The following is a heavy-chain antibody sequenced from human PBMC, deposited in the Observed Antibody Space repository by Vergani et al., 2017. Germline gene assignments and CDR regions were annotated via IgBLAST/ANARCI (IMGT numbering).Heavy chain of an antibody. Sequence: QVQLQESGPGLVKPSETLSLTCTVSGGSISSYYWSWIRQPPGKGLEWIGYIYYSGGTNYNPSLKSRVTISVDTSKNQFSLKLSSVTAADTAVYYCARDSGYDYVWGSYRQGDAFDIWGQGTMVTVSS. D-gene: IGHD3-16*02. V-gene: IGHV4-59*01. CDR3: ARDSGYDYVWGSYRQGDAFDI. J-gene: IGHJ3*02. CDR2: IYYSGGT. CDR1: GGSISSYY.